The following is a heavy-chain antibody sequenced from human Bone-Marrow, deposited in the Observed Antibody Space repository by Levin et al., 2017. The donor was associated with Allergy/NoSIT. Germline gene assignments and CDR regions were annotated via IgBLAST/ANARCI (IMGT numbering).Heavy chain of an antibody. CDR1: GGSISSYY. V-gene: IGHV4-59*01. J-gene: IGHJ3*02. CDR2: IYYSGST. CDR3: ARGLEWLPLNAFDI. Sequence: SETLSLTCTVSGGSISSYYWSWIRQPPGKGLECIGYIYYSGSTNYNPSLKSRVTISVDTSKNQFSLKLSSVTAADTAVYYCARGLEWLPLNAFDIWGQGTMVTVSS. D-gene: IGHD3-3*01.